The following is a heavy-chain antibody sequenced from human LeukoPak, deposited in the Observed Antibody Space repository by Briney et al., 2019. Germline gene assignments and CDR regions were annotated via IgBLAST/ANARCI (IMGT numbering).Heavy chain of an antibody. V-gene: IGHV3-48*03. J-gene: IGHJ3*02. CDR3: VRARIVGAQRRRDAFDI. CDR2: ISTSGATI. D-gene: IGHD1-26*01. Sequence: GGSLRLSCAASGFTFSSYEINWVRQAPGKGLEWVSYISTSGATIYYADSLRGRFTISRDNARNSLYLQMNSLRAEDTAVYYCVRARIVGAQRRRDAFDIWGLGTLVTVSS. CDR1: GFTFSSYE.